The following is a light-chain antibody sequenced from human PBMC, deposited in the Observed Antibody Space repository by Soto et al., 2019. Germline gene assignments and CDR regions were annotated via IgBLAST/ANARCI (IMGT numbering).Light chain of an antibody. CDR1: SSDVGAYNY. J-gene: IGLJ1*01. V-gene: IGLV2-14*01. CDR3: NSYTSTFAYV. Sequence: QSALTQPASVSGSPGQSITISCTGTSSDVGAYNYVSWYQQHPGTAPTLMIYEVSNRPSGVSDRFSGSRSGNTASLTISGLQAEDESDYYCNSYTSTFAYVFGTGTKLTVL. CDR2: EVS.